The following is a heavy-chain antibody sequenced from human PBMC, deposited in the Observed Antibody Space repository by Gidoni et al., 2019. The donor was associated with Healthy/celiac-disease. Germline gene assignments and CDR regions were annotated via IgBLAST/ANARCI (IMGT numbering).Heavy chain of an antibody. V-gene: IGHV3-74*01. D-gene: IGHD6-19*01. J-gene: IGHJ4*02. CDR1: GFTFSSYW. CDR3: ARGHSSGWYSTPLFDY. Sequence: EVQLVESGGGLVTPGGSLRLSCAASGFTFSSYWMHWVRQAPGKGLVLVSRINSDRSSTSYADSVKGRFTISRDNAKNTLYLQMNSLRAEDTAVYYCARGHSSGWYSTPLFDYWGQGTLVTVSS. CDR2: INSDRSST.